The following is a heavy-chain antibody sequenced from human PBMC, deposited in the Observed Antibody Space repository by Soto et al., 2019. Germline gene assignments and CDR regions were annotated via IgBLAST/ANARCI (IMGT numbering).Heavy chain of an antibody. CDR1: GGSISSSS. CDR3: SRARVCTSTSCYHYFDF. Sequence: SETLSLTCTVSGGSISSSSWSWIRQPPGRGLEWIGYIYNNGRTDYNPSLKSRVTITADTSKNHFSLKLSSVTPADTAVYYCSRARVCTSTSCYHYFDFWGQGTLVTVSS. J-gene: IGHJ4*02. CDR2: IYNNGRT. D-gene: IGHD2-2*01. V-gene: IGHV4-59*01.